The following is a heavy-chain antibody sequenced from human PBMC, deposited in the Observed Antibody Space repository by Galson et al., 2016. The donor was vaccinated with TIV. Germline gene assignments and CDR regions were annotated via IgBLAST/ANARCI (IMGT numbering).Heavy chain of an antibody. V-gene: IGHV1-69*13. CDR1: GSIFNSFA. Sequence: SVKVSCKASGSIFNSFAISWVRQAPGQGLEWMGGITGVFGTANYAQNFQARVTITADQSTSTTYLEVTNLRSEDTAVYYCARGPEYTSSYFSFWGQGTLVTVS. CDR2: ITGVFGTA. CDR3: ARGPEYTSSYFSF. J-gene: IGHJ4*02. D-gene: IGHD6-13*01.